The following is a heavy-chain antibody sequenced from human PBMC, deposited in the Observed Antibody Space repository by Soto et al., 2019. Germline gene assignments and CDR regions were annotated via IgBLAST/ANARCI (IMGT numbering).Heavy chain of an antibody. CDR3: STHQLRVVVAAAFDY. J-gene: IGHJ4*02. Sequence: QVQLVESGGGVVQPGRSLRLSCAASGFTFSSYGMHWVRQAPGKGLEWVAVISYDGSNKYYADSVKGRFTISRDNSKNTLYLQMNSLTAEDPAVYYCSTHQLRVVVAAAFDYWGQGTLVTVSS. V-gene: IGHV3-30*03. D-gene: IGHD2-15*01. CDR1: GFTFSSYG. CDR2: ISYDGSNK.